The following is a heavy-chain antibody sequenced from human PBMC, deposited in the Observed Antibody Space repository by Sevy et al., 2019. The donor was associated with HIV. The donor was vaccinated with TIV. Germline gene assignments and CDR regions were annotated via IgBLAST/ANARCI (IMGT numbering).Heavy chain of an antibody. CDR2: ISGSGGST. Sequence: GGSLRLSCAASGFTFSSYAMRWVRQAPGKGLEWVSAISGSGGSTYYADSVKGRFTISRDNSKNTLYLQMNSLRAEDTAVYYCAKTLPRRITIFGVVAYGGMDVWGQGTTVTVSS. CDR1: GFTFSSYA. D-gene: IGHD3-3*01. CDR3: AKTLPRRITIFGVVAYGGMDV. J-gene: IGHJ6*02. V-gene: IGHV3-23*01.